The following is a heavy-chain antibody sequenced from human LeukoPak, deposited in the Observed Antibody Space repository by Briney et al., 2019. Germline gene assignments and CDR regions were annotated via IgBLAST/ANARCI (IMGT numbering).Heavy chain of an antibody. D-gene: IGHD3-10*01. J-gene: IGHJ4*02. CDR1: GYIFSNFFSSYG. CDR2: ISPYNGKT. Sequence: ASVKVSCKASGYIFSNFFSSYGITWVRQAPGQGLEWMGWISPYNGKTKFAQKFQGIVTMTTETSTSTAYMELRRLRSDDTAVYYCARNEVTMVRGVIKAAFDYWGQGTLVTVSS. CDR3: ARNEVTMVRGVIKAAFDY. V-gene: IGHV1-18*01.